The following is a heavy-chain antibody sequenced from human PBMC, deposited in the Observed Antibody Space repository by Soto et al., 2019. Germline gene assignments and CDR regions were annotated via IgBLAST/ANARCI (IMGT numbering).Heavy chain of an antibody. CDR2: ISVSGGST. V-gene: IGHV3-23*01. CDR1: GLPFSRHA. D-gene: IGHD3-22*01. J-gene: IGHJ3*01. CDR3: ARDQLYYNDISGRPLNAFDV. Sequence: WGSLRLSCAASGLPFSRHAMSWVRQAPGKGLEWVSTISVSGGSTNYADSVRGRFTISRDNAKNSLYLQMNSLRAEDTAVYYCARDQLYYNDISGRPLNAFDVWGQGTMVT.